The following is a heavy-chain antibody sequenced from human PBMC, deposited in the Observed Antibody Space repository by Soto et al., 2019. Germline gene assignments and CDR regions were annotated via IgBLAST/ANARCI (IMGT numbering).Heavy chain of an antibody. CDR2: ITSSGSTI. CDR1: GFPFSDYY. D-gene: IGHD6-19*01. CDR3: ARENEQWVAAEN. V-gene: IGHV3-11*01. Sequence: SLILSCAASGFPFSDYYMSWIRHATGKGLEWVSYITSSGSTIYYADSVKGRFTISRDNAKNSLYLQMNSLRAEDTAVYYCARENEQWVAAENWGKGTLVTVSS. J-gene: IGHJ4*02.